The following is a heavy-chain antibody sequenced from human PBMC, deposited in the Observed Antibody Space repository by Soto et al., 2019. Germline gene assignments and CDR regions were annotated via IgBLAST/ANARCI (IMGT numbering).Heavy chain of an antibody. V-gene: IGHV4-4*02. CDR2: IYHSGTF. J-gene: IGHJ6*02. D-gene: IGHD2-15*01. CDR1: GGSVESSSC. CDR3: ARYVQAATWAYNGMDL. Sequence: SETLSLTCAVSGGSVESSSCWSWVRQAPGKGLEWIGEIYHSGTFNYNPSLASRVSVSVDKSTNQFSLNLNSVTAADTAVYYCARYVQAATWAYNGMDLWGQGTTVTVSS.